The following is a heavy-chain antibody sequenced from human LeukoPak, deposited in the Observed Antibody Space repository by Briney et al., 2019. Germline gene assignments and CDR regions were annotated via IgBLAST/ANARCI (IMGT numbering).Heavy chain of an antibody. CDR2: IRYDGSNK. CDR1: GFSFSSFG. D-gene: IGHD3-22*01. V-gene: IGHV3-30*02. Sequence: GGSLRLSCAASGFSFSSFGMHWVRQAPGKGLEWVAFIRYDGSNKYYADSVKGRFTISRDNSKNTLYLQMNSLRAEDTAMYYCAKVHYYDGSTYSPPGDYWGQGTLVTVSS. J-gene: IGHJ4*02. CDR3: AKVHYYDGSTYSPPGDY.